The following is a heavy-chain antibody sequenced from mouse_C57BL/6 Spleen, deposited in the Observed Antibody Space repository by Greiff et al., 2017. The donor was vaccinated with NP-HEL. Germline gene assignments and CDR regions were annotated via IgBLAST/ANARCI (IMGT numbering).Heavy chain of an antibody. V-gene: IGHV1-52*01. CDR2: IDPSDSET. CDR1: GYTFTSYW. Sequence: QVQLQQPGAELVRPGSSVQLSCKASGYTFTSYWMHWVKQRPIQGLEWIGNIDPSDSETHYNQKFKDKATLTVDKSSSTAYMQLSSLTSEDSAVYYCARGPFYYGSSYANFDVWGTGTTVTVSS. CDR3: ARGPFYYGSSYANFDV. D-gene: IGHD1-1*01. J-gene: IGHJ1*03.